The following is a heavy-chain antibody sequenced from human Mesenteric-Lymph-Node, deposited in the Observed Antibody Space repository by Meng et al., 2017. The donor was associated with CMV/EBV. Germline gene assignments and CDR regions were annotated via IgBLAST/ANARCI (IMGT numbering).Heavy chain of an antibody. V-gene: IGHV1-8*02. J-gene: IGHJ6*02. D-gene: IGHD3-3*01. CDR2: MNPNSGNT. Sequence: ASVKVSCKASGYTFTGYYMHWVRQATGQGLEWMGWMNPNSGNTGYAQKFQGRVTMTRNTSISTAYMELSSLRSEDTAVYYCARGPIPGVARYGTVWGQGTTVTVSS. CDR3: ARGPIPGVARYGTV. CDR1: GYTFTGYY.